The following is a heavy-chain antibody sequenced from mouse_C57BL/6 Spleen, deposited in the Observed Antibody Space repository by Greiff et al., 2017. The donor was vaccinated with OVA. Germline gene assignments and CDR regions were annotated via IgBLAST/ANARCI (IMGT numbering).Heavy chain of an antibody. V-gene: IGHV1-66*01. CDR2: IYPGSGNT. D-gene: IGHD1-1*01. CDR1: GYSFTSYY. CDR3: ASITTVESRNWFAY. Sequence: QVQLKQSGPELVKPGASVKISCKASGYSFTSYYIHWVKQRPGQGLEWIGWIYPGSGNTKYNEKFKGKATLTADTSSSTAYMQLSSLTSEDSAVYYCASITTVESRNWFAYWGQGTLVTVSA. J-gene: IGHJ3*01.